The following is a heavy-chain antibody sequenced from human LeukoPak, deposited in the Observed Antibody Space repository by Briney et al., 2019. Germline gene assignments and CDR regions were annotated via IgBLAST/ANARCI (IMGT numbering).Heavy chain of an antibody. Sequence: HSGRSLRLSCAASGFTFSSYAMHWVRQAPGKGLEWGAVISYDGSNKYYADSVKGRFTISRDNSKNTLYLQMNSLRAEDTAVYYCARPLYSASYWDAFDIWGQGTMVTVSS. CDR2: ISYDGSNK. CDR3: ARPLYSASYWDAFDI. CDR1: GFTFSSYA. D-gene: IGHD5-12*01. J-gene: IGHJ3*02. V-gene: IGHV3-30-3*01.